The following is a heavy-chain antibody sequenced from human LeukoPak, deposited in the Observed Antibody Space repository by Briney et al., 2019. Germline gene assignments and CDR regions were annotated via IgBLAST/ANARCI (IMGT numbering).Heavy chain of an antibody. V-gene: IGHV4-39*01. CDR2: IYYSGST. D-gene: IGHD4-17*01. J-gene: IGHJ5*02. Sequence: SETLSLTCTVSGGSISSSSYYWGWIRQPPGKGLEWIGSIYYSGSTYYNPSLKSRVTISVDTSKNQFSLKLSSVTAADTAVYYCARHIAYYGDANWFDPWGQGTLVTVSS. CDR3: ARHIAYYGDANWFDP. CDR1: GGSISSSSYY.